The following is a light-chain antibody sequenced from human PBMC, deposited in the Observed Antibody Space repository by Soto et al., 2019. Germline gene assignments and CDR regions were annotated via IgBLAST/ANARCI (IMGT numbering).Light chain of an antibody. CDR3: QQHAGYPRE. J-gene: IGKJ1*01. Sequence: DIQVTQSPSAMSAAVGDRDTITCRTSQDISNRLGWFQQRPGKAPKRLISSASTLETGVPSRFSGTGSGTEFTLTISSLQPEDFATYYCQQHAGYPREVGQGTKVDNK. CDR2: SAS. CDR1: QDISNR. V-gene: IGKV1-17*03.